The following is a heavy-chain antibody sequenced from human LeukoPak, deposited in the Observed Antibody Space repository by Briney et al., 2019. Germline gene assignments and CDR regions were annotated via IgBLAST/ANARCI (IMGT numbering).Heavy chain of an antibody. J-gene: IGHJ4*02. V-gene: IGHV3-64*04. CDR3: TRDRWKSGGSGGGDY. CDR2: IRTDGGTS. CDR1: GFTFSSYT. Sequence: PGGSLRLSCSASGFTFSSYTMHWVRQAPGKGLQYVSSIRTDGGTSYDADSVMGRFTISRDNSKNTLSLQMNSLRAEDTAIYYCTRDRWKSGGSGGGDYWGQGTLVTVSS. D-gene: IGHD2-15*01.